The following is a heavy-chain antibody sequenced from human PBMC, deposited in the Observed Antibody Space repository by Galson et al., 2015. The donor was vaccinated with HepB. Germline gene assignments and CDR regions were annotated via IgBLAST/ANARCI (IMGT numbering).Heavy chain of an antibody. Sequence: CAISGDSVSSNTAAWNWIRQSPSRGLEWLGRTYYRSKWYQDYAVSVKSRMTINSDTSTNQFSLHPNSVTPEDTAVYYCARVRTRRPPHYYYGLDVWGHGTTVTVSS. CDR2: TYYRSKWYQ. J-gene: IGHJ6*02. V-gene: IGHV6-1*01. CDR3: ARVRTRRPPHYYYGLDV. CDR1: GDSVSSNTAA.